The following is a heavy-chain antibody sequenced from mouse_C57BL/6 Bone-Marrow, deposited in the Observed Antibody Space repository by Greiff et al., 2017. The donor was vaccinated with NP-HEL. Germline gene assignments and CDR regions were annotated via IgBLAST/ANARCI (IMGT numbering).Heavy chain of an antibody. J-gene: IGHJ2*01. CDR3: ARWGDGSSSEYFDY. CDR2: INPNNGGT. Sequence: VQLQQSGPELVKPGASVKMSCKASGYTFTDYNMHWVKQSHGKSLEWIGYINPNNGGTSYNQKFKGKATLTVNKSSSTAYMELRSLTSEDSAVYYCARWGDGSSSEYFDYWGQGTTLTVSS. D-gene: IGHD1-1*01. CDR1: GYTFTDYN. V-gene: IGHV1-22*01.